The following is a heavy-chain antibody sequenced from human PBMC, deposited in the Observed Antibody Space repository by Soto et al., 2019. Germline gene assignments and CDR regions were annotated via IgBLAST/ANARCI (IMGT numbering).Heavy chain of an antibody. D-gene: IGHD3-22*01. CDR3: ARGSGYWGY. CDR1: GFTFSSYA. Sequence: QVQLVESGGGVVQPGRSLRLSCAASGFTFSSYAMHWVRQAPGKGLEWVAVISYDGSNKYYADSVKGRFTISRDNSKNTLYLQMNNLRAEDTAVYYCARGSGYWGYWGQGSLVTVSS. J-gene: IGHJ4*02. V-gene: IGHV3-30-3*01. CDR2: ISYDGSNK.